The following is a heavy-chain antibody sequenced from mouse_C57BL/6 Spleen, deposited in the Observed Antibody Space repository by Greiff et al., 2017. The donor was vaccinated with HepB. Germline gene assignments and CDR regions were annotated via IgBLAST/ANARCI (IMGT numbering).Heavy chain of an antibody. CDR2: FYPGSGSI. D-gene: IGHD1-1*01. J-gene: IGHJ1*03. Sequence: QVQLQQSGAELVKPGASVKLSCKASGYTFTEYTIHWVKQRSGQGLEWIGWFYPGSGSIKYNEKFKDKATLTADKSSSTVYMELSRLTSEESAVYFCARHEEGYGSSSYWYFDVWGTGTTVTVSS. V-gene: IGHV1-62-2*01. CDR3: ARHEEGYGSSSYWYFDV. CDR1: GYTFTEYT.